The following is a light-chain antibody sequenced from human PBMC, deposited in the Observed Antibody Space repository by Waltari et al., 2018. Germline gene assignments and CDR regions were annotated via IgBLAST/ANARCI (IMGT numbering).Light chain of an antibody. CDR1: QSVFNN. J-gene: IGKJ1*01. V-gene: IGKV3-15*01. CDR2: GAS. Sequence: EIVMTQSPATLSVSPGERATISCWASQSVFNNLAWYQQKPGQAPRLLVHGASTRATGIPARFSGSGSGTEFTLTISSLQSEDSGHYYCQQYNDWPPTWTLGQGTKVEI. CDR3: QQYNDWPPTWT.